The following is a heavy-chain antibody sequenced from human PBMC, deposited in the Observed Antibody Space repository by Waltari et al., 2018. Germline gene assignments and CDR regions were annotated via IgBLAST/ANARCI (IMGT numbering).Heavy chain of an antibody. CDR3: ARDDGQWLTKGGGMDV. Sequence: EVQLVESGGGLVKPGGSLRLSCAASGFTFSSYSMNWFRQAPGKGLELVSSISSSSSYIYYSDPVKGLFTISRDNAKNSLYLQMNSLRAEDTAVYYCARDDGQWLTKGGGMDVWGQGTTVTVSS. D-gene: IGHD6-19*01. J-gene: IGHJ6*02. CDR1: GFTFSSYS. CDR2: ISSSSSYI. V-gene: IGHV3-21*01.